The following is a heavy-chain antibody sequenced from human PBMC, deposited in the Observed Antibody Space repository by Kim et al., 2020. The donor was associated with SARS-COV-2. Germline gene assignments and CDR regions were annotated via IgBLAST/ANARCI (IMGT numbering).Heavy chain of an antibody. CDR1: GFTFSSYA. Sequence: GGSLRLSCAASGFTFSSYAMSWVRQAPGKGLEWVSAISGSGGSTYYADSVKGRFTISRDNSKNTLYLQMNSLRAEDTAVYYCAKGDAVHIAAADDYWGQGTLVTVSS. V-gene: IGHV3-23*01. CDR2: ISGSGGST. CDR3: AKGDAVHIAAADDY. J-gene: IGHJ4*02. D-gene: IGHD6-13*01.